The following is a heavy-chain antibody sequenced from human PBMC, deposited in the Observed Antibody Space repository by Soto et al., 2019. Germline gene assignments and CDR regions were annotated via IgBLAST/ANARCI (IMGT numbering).Heavy chain of an antibody. J-gene: IGHJ4*02. Sequence: HEHLVQSGAEVKRPGASLKVSCKASGYSFTGYYIHWVRQAPGQGLEWMGWINPDSGATNYAQNVQGRVTLTSDTSISTASMDLTSLTSDDTAVYFCARGDYGTGGYPFPYVDYWGQGTVVIVSS. CDR3: ARGDYGTGGYPFPYVDY. CDR2: INPDSGAT. D-gene: IGHD2-8*02. CDR1: GYSFTGYY. V-gene: IGHV1-2*02.